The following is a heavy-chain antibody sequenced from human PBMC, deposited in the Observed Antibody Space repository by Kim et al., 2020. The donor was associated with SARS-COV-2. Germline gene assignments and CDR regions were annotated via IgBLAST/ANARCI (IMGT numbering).Heavy chain of an antibody. CDR2: IYYSGST. CDR1: GGSISSYY. J-gene: IGHJ5*02. Sequence: SETLSLTCTVSGGSISSYYWSWIRQPPGKGLEWIGYIYYSGSTNYNPSLKSRVTISVDTSKNQFSLKLSSVTAADTAVYYCAGGSQWLLEPDSNWFDPWGQGTLVTVSS. CDR3: AGGSQWLLEPDSNWFDP. D-gene: IGHD3-22*01. V-gene: IGHV4-59*01.